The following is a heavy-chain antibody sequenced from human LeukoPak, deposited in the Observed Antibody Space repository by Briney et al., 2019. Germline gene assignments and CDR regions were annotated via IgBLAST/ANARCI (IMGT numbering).Heavy chain of an antibody. J-gene: IGHJ4*02. CDR2: INDSGST. CDR1: GFTVSSNY. D-gene: IGHD5-24*01. V-gene: IGHV4-34*01. CDR3: ARGVDGYNYGFVY. Sequence: GSLRLSCAASGFTVSSNYMSWVRQPPGKGLEWIGEINDSGSTNYNPSLKSRVTISVDTSKNQFSLKLSSVTAADTAVYYCARGVDGYNYGFVYWGQGTLVTVSS.